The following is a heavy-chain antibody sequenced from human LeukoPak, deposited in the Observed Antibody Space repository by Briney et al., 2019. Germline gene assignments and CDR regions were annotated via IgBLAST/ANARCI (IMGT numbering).Heavy chain of an antibody. D-gene: IGHD6-19*01. V-gene: IGHV4-59*12. CDR1: GGSINIYY. CDR3: ARGGWSLDY. J-gene: IGHJ4*02. Sequence: PSETLSLTCTVSGGSINIYYWSWIRKPPGKGLEWIGYIYYSGATNYNPSLGSRVTISVDTSNNKFSLNLRSVTAADTAIYYCARGGWSLDYWGKGILVTVSS. CDR2: IYYSGAT.